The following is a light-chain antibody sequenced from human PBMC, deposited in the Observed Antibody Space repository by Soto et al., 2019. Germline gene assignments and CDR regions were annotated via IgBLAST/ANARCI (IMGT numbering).Light chain of an antibody. CDR2: HAS. CDR1: ENITNN. Sequence: DIQMTQSPSSLSASIGDRVTITCQASENITNNLGLYQQKPGKAPNLLIYHASKLAKGVTSRFSGSGSGTDFSFIITSLQREDLATYYCQQYYGLPPLTFGQGTRLEIK. V-gene: IGKV1-33*01. CDR3: QQYYGLPPLT. J-gene: IGKJ5*01.